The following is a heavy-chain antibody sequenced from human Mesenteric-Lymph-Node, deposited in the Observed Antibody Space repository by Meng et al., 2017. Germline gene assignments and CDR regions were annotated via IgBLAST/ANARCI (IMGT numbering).Heavy chain of an antibody. J-gene: IGHJ4*02. V-gene: IGHV1-2*02. Sequence: ASVKVSCKASGYTFTGYYMHWVRQAPGQGREWMGWINPNSGGTNYAQKFQGRVTMTRDTAISTAYMELSRLRSDDTAVYYCARGVRYFDWLIVSTGSLFLDYWGQGTLVTVSS. CDR3: ARGVRYFDWLIVSTGSLFLDY. CDR1: GYTFTGYY. CDR2: INPNSGGT. D-gene: IGHD3-9*01.